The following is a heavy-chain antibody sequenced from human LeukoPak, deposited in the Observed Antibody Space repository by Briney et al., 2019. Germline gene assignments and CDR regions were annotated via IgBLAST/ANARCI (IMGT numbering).Heavy chain of an antibody. V-gene: IGHV4-59*01. Sequence: SETLSLTCTVSGGSISSYYWSWIRQPPGKGLEWIGYIYYSGSTNYNPSLKSRVTISVDTSKNQFSLKLSSVTAADTAAYYCAGASYDSSGVHWGQGTLVTVSS. D-gene: IGHD3-22*01. CDR1: GGSISSYY. CDR2: IYYSGST. J-gene: IGHJ4*02. CDR3: AGASYDSSGVH.